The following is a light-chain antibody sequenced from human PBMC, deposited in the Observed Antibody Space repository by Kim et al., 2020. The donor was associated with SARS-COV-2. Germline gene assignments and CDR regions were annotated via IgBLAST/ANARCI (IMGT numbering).Light chain of an antibody. J-gene: IGKJ1*01. CDR2: AAS. V-gene: IGKV1-27*01. CDR1: QDISNY. CDR3: QKYNAAPWT. Sequence: ASVGDRVTIPCRASQDISNYVVWYQQKPGKVPKVLIYAASALHSGVPSRFSGGGFGTDFTLTISSLQPEDVATYYCQKYNAAPWTFGQGTKVDIK.